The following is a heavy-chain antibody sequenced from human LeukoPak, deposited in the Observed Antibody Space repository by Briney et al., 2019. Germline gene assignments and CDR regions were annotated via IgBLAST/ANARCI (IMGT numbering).Heavy chain of an antibody. J-gene: IGHJ6*03. CDR1: GGSISSSSYY. D-gene: IGHD3-16*01. V-gene: IGHV4-39*07. CDR2: IYYSGST. CDR3: ARESLGLRYMDV. Sequence: PSETLSLTCTVSGGSISSSSYYWGWIRQPPGKGLEWIGSIYYSGSTYYNPSLKSRVTISVDTSKNQFSLKLSSVTAADTAVYYCARESLGLRYMDVWGKGTTVTVSS.